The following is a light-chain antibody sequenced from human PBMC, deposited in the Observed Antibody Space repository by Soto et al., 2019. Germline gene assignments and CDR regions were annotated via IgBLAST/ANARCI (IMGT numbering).Light chain of an antibody. V-gene: IGLV2-11*01. CDR2: DVT. J-gene: IGLJ1*01. CDR1: SSDVGGYNY. CDR3: CSHAGSYPFL. Sequence: QSVVTQPRSVSGSPGQSVTISCTGTSSDVGGYNYVSWYQQHPGKAPKLMIYDVTRRPSGVPDRFSGSKSGNTASLTISGLQAEDEADYYCCSHAGSYPFLFGAGTKVTVL.